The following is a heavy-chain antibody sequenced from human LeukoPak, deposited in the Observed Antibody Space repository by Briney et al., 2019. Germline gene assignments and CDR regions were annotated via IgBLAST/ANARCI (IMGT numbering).Heavy chain of an antibody. CDR1: GFTLRSYT. CDR2: IGISSNKI. D-gene: IGHD6-19*01. CDR3: AKVQRYSSGWYGVAEGVSGGAFDY. J-gene: IGHJ4*02. V-gene: IGHV3-21*01. Sequence: GGSLRLSCAASGFTLRSYTMNWVRQAPGKGLEWVSSIGISSNKIYYADSVKGRFTISRDNSKNTLYLQMNSLRAEDTAVYYCAKVQRYSSGWYGVAEGVSGGAFDYWGQGTLVTVSS.